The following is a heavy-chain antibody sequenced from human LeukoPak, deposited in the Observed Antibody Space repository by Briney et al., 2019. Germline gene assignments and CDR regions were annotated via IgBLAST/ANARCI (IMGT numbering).Heavy chain of an antibody. Sequence: GGYLRFSCAASGFTFSNYAMSWVRQAPGKGLEWVSAISGSASSTYHADSVKVRFTISRDNSKNTLYLQMNSLRAEDTAVYYCARAGNTRFDYWGQGTLVTVSS. D-gene: IGHD2/OR15-2a*01. CDR2: ISGSASST. CDR3: ARAGNTRFDY. V-gene: IGHV3-23*01. CDR1: GFTFSNYA. J-gene: IGHJ4*02.